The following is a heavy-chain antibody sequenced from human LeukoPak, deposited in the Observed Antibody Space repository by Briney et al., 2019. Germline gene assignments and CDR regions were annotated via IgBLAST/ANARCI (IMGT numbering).Heavy chain of an antibody. J-gene: IGHJ4*02. Sequence: GGSLRLSCAASGFTFKNAWVSWVRQAPGKGLEWVGRLKSETDGGTTDYAAPVKGRFTISKDESKNTLYLQMNSMKTEDTAVYYCTAEMGACAGDCFEFWGQGTLITVSS. CDR3: TAEMGACAGDCFEF. CDR2: LKSETDGGTT. D-gene: IGHD2-21*02. V-gene: IGHV3-15*01. CDR1: GFTFKNAW.